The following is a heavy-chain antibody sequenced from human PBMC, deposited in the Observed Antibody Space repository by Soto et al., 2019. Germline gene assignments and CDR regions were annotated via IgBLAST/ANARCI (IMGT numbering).Heavy chain of an antibody. J-gene: IGHJ6*02. CDR3: VSQGVNNHYGMDV. CDR2: ISGSGSTI. Sequence: PGGSLRLSCAGSGFTFSSYEMDWVRQAPGKGLQWVSYISGSGSTIYYADSVKDRFTISRDNAKNSLYLQMNSLRAEDTAVYYCVSQGVNNHYGMDVWGQGTTVTVSS. V-gene: IGHV3-48*03. D-gene: IGHD2-21*01. CDR1: GFTFSSYE.